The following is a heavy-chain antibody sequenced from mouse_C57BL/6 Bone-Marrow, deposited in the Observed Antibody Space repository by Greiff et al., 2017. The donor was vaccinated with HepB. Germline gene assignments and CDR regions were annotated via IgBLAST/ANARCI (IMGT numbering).Heavy chain of an antibody. CDR1: GYTFTSYW. Sequence: VQLQQSGTVLARPGASVKMSCKTSGYTFTSYWMHWVKQRPGQGLEWIGAIYPGNSDTSYNQKFKGKAKLTAVTPASTAYMELSSLTNEDSAVYYCTREGDYGTYFDYWGQGTTLTVSS. J-gene: IGHJ2*01. CDR2: IYPGNSDT. D-gene: IGHD2-1*01. V-gene: IGHV1-5*01. CDR3: TREGDYGTYFDY.